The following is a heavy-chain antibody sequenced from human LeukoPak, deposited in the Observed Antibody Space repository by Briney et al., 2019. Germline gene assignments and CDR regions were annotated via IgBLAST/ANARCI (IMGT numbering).Heavy chain of an antibody. CDR2: IKQDGSEK. CDR3: ARDPSRQGVQLDFFDY. J-gene: IGHJ4*02. CDR1: GFTFSTYW. D-gene: IGHD1-1*01. V-gene: IGHV3-7*01. Sequence: PGGSLRLSCAASGFTFSTYWMSWVRQAPGKGLEWVANIKQDGSEKYYVDSVKGRFTISRDNAKNSLYLQMNSLRAEDTAVYYCARDPSRQGVQLDFFDYWGQGTLVTVSS.